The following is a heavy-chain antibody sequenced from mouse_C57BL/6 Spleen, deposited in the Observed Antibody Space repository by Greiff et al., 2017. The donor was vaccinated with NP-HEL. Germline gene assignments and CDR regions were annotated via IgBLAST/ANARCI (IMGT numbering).Heavy chain of an antibody. V-gene: IGHV3-6*01. Sequence: SGPGLVKPSQSLSLTCSVTGYSITSGYYWNWIRQFPGNKLEWMGYISYDGSNNYNPSLKNRISITRDTSKNQFFLKLNSVTTEDTATYYCARGGYGSSYPYYYAMDYWGQGTSVTVSS. CDR2: ISYDGSN. J-gene: IGHJ4*01. CDR1: GYSITSGYY. CDR3: ARGGYGSSYPYYYAMDY. D-gene: IGHD1-1*01.